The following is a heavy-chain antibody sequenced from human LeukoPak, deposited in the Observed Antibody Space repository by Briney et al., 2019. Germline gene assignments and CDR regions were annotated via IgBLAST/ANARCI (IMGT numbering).Heavy chain of an antibody. J-gene: IGHJ4*02. D-gene: IGHD6-13*01. Sequence: GGALRLSCAPSGFTFRDSNITSIRQTPGKGLEWVSYICSSVSDTNYADSVKGRFTIPRDKAKNSLYLQMNSLRAEDTAVYYCALRRSSWSFDYWGQGTLVTVSS. CDR1: GFTFRDSN. CDR2: ICSSVSDT. V-gene: IGHV3-11*06. CDR3: ALRRSSWSFDY.